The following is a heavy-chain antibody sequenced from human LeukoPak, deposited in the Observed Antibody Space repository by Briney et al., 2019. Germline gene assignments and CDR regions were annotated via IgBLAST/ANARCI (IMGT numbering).Heavy chain of an antibody. Sequence: PSETLSLTCSVSGGSIRSTTYYWGWIRQPPGKGLEWIGSIYYSGNTYYSPSLMSRVTISVDTSKNQFSLNLSSVTAADTAVYYCARISDYYGSGSFDLDYWGQGTLVTVSS. CDR2: IYYSGNT. D-gene: IGHD3-10*01. CDR3: ARISDYYGSGSFDLDY. CDR1: GGSIRSTTYY. V-gene: IGHV4-39*01. J-gene: IGHJ4*02.